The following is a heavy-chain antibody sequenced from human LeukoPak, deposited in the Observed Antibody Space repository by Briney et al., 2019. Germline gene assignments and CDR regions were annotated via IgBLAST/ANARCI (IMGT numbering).Heavy chain of an antibody. D-gene: IGHD3-22*01. Sequence: GESLKISCEGSGYSFTSYWIGWVRQMPGKGLEWMGIIYPGDSDTRYSPSFQGQVTISADKSISTAYLQWSSLKASDTAMYYCARAYYYDSSGYAFDYWGQGTLVTVSS. CDR1: GYSFTSYW. CDR2: IYPGDSDT. CDR3: ARAYYYDSSGYAFDY. J-gene: IGHJ4*02. V-gene: IGHV5-51*01.